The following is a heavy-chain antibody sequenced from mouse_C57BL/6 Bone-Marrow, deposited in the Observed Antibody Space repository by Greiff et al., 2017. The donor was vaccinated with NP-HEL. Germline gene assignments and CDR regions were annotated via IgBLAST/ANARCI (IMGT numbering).Heavy chain of an antibody. Sequence: EVQLQQSGPGLVKPSQSLSLTCSVTGYSITSGYYWNWIRQFPGNKLEWMGYISYDGSNNYNPSLKNRISITRDTSKNQFFLKLNSVTTEDTATYYCARGGDVGYFDVWGTGTTVTVSS. CDR3: ARGGDVGYFDV. CDR1: GYSITSGYY. J-gene: IGHJ1*03. V-gene: IGHV3-6*01. CDR2: ISYDGSN. D-gene: IGHD3-3*01.